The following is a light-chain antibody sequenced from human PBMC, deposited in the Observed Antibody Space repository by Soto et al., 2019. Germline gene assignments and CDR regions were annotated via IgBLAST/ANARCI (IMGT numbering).Light chain of an antibody. CDR3: QKYYSYPRT. J-gene: IGKJ1*01. CDR1: QGISSY. V-gene: IGKV1-8*01. CDR2: AAS. Sequence: AIRMTQSPSSLSASTGDRVTITCRASQGISSYLALYQQKPGKAPKLLIYAASTLQSGVQSRFSGSGSGTDFTLTISCLQSEDFATYYCQKYYSYPRTFGQGTKVDI.